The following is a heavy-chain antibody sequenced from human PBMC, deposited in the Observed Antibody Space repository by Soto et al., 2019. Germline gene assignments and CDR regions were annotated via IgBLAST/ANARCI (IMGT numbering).Heavy chain of an antibody. CDR2: LWYDGSNK. J-gene: IGHJ4*02. CDR1: GFTFSSYG. D-gene: IGHD2-2*01. Sequence: QVQLVESGGGVVQPGRSLRLSCAASGFTFSSYGRHWVRQAPGKGLEWAAVLWYDGSNKYYADSVKGRFTISRDNSKTTMYLKMNSLRAEDTAVYYCAREAPYPSYCSGTSGYGDYFDYWGQGTLVTVSS. V-gene: IGHV3-33*01. CDR3: AREAPYPSYCSGTSGYGDYFDY.